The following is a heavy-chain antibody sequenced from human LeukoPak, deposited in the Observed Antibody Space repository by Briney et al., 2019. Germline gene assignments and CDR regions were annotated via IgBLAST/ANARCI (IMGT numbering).Heavy chain of an antibody. V-gene: IGHV3-13*01. CDR1: GFTFSSYD. D-gene: IGHD3-16*02. CDR2: IGTGGET. Sequence: PGGSLRPSCAASGFTFSSYDSHWVRLVIGKGLEWVSAIGTGGETYYPGSVKGRFTISRENAKNSLYLQMNSLRGGDTAVYYCAREGYDYVWGSYRPWVVHYGMDVWGQGTTVTVSS. J-gene: IGHJ6*02. CDR3: AREGYDYVWGSYRPWVVHYGMDV.